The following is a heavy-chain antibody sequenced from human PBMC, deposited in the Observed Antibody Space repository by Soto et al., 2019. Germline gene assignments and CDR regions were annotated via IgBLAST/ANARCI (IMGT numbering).Heavy chain of an antibody. CDR2: ISDSGGNT. Sequence: EVQLLESGGGLVQPGGSLRLSCAASGFTFSSYAMSWVRQAPGKGLEWVSAISDSGGNTYYAASVKGRFTISRDNSNNPLYLQMNSRRAEDTAVYYCAKGVTIFGVGITHFDYWGQGTMVTVSS. J-gene: IGHJ4*02. V-gene: IGHV3-23*01. CDR1: GFTFSSYA. CDR3: AKGVTIFGVGITHFDY. D-gene: IGHD3-3*01.